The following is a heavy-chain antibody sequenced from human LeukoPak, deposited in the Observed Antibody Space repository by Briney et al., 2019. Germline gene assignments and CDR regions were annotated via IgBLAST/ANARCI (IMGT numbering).Heavy chain of an antibody. D-gene: IGHD3-10*01. Sequence: PSETLSLTCAVYGGSFSGYYWSWIRQPPGKGLEWIGEINHSGSTNYNPSLKSRVTISVDTSKNQFSLKLSSVTAADTAVYYCARGSRYYGSLWFDPWGQGTLVTVSS. V-gene: IGHV4-34*01. J-gene: IGHJ5*02. CDR2: INHSGST. CDR3: ARGSRYYGSLWFDP. CDR1: GGSFSGYY.